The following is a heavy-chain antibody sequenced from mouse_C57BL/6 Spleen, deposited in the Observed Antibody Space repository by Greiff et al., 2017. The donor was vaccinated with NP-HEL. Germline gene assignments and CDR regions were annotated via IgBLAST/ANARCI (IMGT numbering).Heavy chain of an antibody. D-gene: IGHD4-1*01. J-gene: IGHJ2*01. V-gene: IGHV5-17*01. CDR2: ISSGSSTI. CDR3: ARSRTGPNYFDY. CDR1: GFTFSDYG. Sequence: DVHLVESGGGLVKPGGSLKLSCAASGFTFSDYGMHWVRQAPEKGLEWVAYISSGSSTIYYADTVKGRFTISRDNAKNTLFLQMTSLRSEDTAMYYCARSRTGPNYFDYWGQGTTLTVSS.